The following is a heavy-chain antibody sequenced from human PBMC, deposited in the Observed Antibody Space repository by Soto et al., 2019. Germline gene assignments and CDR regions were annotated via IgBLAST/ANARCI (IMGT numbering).Heavy chain of an antibody. CDR1: GDTFSSST. Sequence: QVQLVQSGAEVKKPGSSVKVSCKASGDTFSSSTITWVRQAPGQGLEWMGRIIPLLATTDYAQNFQGRVTITADRSTITAYMELNSLRSEDTAFYYCVRDSPIGSTFSGFAGIDDWGQGTLVTVS. J-gene: IGHJ4*02. D-gene: IGHD6-25*01. CDR2: IIPLLATT. V-gene: IGHV1-69*08. CDR3: VRDSPIGSTFSGFAGIDD.